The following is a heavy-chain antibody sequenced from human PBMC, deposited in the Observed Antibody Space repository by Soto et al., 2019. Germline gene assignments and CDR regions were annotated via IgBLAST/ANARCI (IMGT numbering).Heavy chain of an antibody. J-gene: IGHJ3*02. CDR3: ARDPTYSSSWAAGDAFDI. V-gene: IGHV1-2*04. CDR2: INPNSGGT. CDR1: GYTFTGYY. D-gene: IGHD6-13*01. Sequence: ASVKVSCKASGYTFTGYYMHWVRQAPGQGLEWMGWINPNSGGTNYAQKFQGWVTMTRDTSISTAYMELSRLRSDDTAVYYCARDPTYSSSWAAGDAFDIWGQGTMVTVSS.